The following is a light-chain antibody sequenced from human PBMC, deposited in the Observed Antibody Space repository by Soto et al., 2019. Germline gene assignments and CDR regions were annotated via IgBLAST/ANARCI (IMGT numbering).Light chain of an antibody. Sequence: QPVLTQPPSASGTPGQRVTISCSGSFSNIGSNPVNWYQQLPGAAPKLLIHSSNQRPSGVSDRFSGSKSGTSSFLAISGLQSEDEADYYCVAWDDNLSGSFVFGTGTKVTVL. V-gene: IGLV1-44*01. J-gene: IGLJ1*01. CDR2: SSN. CDR1: FSNIGSNP. CDR3: VAWDDNLSGSFV.